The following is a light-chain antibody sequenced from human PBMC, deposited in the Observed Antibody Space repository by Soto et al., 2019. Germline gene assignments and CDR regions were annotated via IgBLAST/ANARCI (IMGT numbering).Light chain of an antibody. Sequence: GDRVTITCRASEGINSWLAWLQQRPGKAPKLLIYDASRLERGVSSRFSGSESGTEFTLTISSLQPDDSATYYCQQVHSYPWTFGQGTSVEIK. CDR3: QQVHSYPWT. V-gene: IGKV1-5*01. CDR2: DAS. J-gene: IGKJ1*01. CDR1: EGINSW.